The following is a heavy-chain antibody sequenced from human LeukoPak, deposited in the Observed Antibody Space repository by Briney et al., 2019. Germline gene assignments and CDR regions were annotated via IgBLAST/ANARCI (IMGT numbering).Heavy chain of an antibody. Sequence: AGGSLRLSCAASGFTFSSYAMSWVRQAPGKGLEGVSAISGSGGSTYYADSVKGRFTISRDNSKNTLYLQMNSLRAEDTAVYYCAKDLRGSESYYNLFDYWGQGTLVTVSS. CDR3: AKDLRGSESYYNLFDY. V-gene: IGHV3-23*01. CDR1: GFTFSSYA. D-gene: IGHD3-10*01. J-gene: IGHJ4*02. CDR2: ISGSGGST.